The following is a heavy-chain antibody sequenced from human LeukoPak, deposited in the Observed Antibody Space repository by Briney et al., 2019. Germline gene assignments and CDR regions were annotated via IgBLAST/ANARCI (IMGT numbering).Heavy chain of an antibody. D-gene: IGHD3-22*01. CDR1: GFTFSSYA. V-gene: IGHV3-23*01. CDR3: AKDPPSITMIVVVTPDWFDP. CDR2: ISGSGGST. J-gene: IGHJ5*02. Sequence: GGSLRLSCAASGFTFSSYAMSWVRQAPGKGLEWVSAISGSGGSTYYADSVKGRFTISRDNSKNTLYLQMNSLRAEDTAVYYCAKDPPSITMIVVVTPDWFDPWGQGTLVTVSS.